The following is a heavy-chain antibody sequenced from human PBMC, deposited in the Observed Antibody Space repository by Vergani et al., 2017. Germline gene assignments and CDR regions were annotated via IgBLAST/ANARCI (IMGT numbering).Heavy chain of an antibody. CDR2: ISWNSGNI. Sequence: VQLVESGGGLVKPGGSLRLSCAASGFTFSSYSMHWVRQAPGKGLEWVSGISWNSGNIGYADSVKGRFTISRDNAKNSLYLQMNSLRAEDTALYYCAKDIGPYYYDSSGYKDNWGQGTLVTVSS. CDR3: AKDIGPYYYDSSGYKDN. J-gene: IGHJ4*02. CDR1: GFTFSSYS. D-gene: IGHD3-22*01. V-gene: IGHV3-9*01.